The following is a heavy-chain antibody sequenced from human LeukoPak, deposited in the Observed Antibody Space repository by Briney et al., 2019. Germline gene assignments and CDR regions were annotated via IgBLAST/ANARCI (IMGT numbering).Heavy chain of an antibody. Sequence: SETLSLTCTVSGASISSYYWNWVRQPPGEGLGWIGYMHYSGSTNYNPSLKSRVTISVDTTKHQFSLKLTSVTSADTAVDYCARDTRYYDNSGYYYFQYWGRGTLVTVSS. J-gene: IGHJ4*02. CDR1: GASISSYY. CDR3: ARDTRYYDNSGYYYFQY. D-gene: IGHD3-22*01. CDR2: MHYSGST. V-gene: IGHV4-59*01.